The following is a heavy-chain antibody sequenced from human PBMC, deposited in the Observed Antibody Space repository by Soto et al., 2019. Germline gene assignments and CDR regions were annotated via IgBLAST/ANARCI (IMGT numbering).Heavy chain of an antibody. D-gene: IGHD3-16*01. Sequence: EVQLVESGGGLVQPGGSLRLSCAVSGFTFSTHAMNWVRQAPGKGLEWVAYIHGTRSIIYYADSVKCRFTISRDNAKNSLFLQMDSLRDEDTAVYYCARDARNADYDYWGQGTLVTVSS. J-gene: IGHJ4*02. CDR1: GFTFSTHA. CDR3: ARDARNADYDY. CDR2: IHGTRSII. V-gene: IGHV3-48*02.